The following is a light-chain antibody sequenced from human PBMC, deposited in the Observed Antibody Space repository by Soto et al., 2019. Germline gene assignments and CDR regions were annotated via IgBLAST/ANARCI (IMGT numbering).Light chain of an antibody. J-gene: IGKJ5*01. CDR1: QSVSSGY. CDR3: QQYSSSPSIT. V-gene: IGKV3-20*01. CDR2: GAS. Sequence: EIVLTQSPGTLSLSPGERATPSCRASQSVSSGYLAWYQQKPGQAPRLLIYGASTRATGIPDRFSGSGSGTDFTLTISRLEPEDFAVYYCQQYSSSPSITFGQGTRLEIK.